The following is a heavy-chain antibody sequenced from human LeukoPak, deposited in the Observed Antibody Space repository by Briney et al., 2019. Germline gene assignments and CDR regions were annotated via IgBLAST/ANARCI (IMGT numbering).Heavy chain of an antibody. D-gene: IGHD6-19*01. Sequence: TSQTLSLTCAISGDSVSSNSAACNWIRQSPSRGLEWLVRTYYSSKWYNDYAVSVKSRITINPDTSKNQFSLQLNSVTPEDTALHYCARGAVAVRNAFDIWGQGTMVTVSS. J-gene: IGHJ3*02. V-gene: IGHV6-1*01. CDR2: TYYSSKWYN. CDR1: GDSVSSNSAA. CDR3: ARGAVAVRNAFDI.